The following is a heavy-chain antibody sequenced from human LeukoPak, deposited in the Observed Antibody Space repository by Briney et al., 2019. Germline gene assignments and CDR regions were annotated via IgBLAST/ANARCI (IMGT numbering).Heavy chain of an antibody. D-gene: IGHD5-12*01. J-gene: IGHJ4*02. CDR2: IIPILGIA. Sequence: ASVKVSCKASGGTFSSYAISWVRQAPGQGLEWMGRIIPILGIANYAQKFQGRVTITADKSTSTAYMKLSSLRSEDTAVYYCARGSGGYDKQFDYWGQGTLVTVSS. CDR3: ARGSGGYDKQFDY. CDR1: GGTFSSYA. V-gene: IGHV1-69*04.